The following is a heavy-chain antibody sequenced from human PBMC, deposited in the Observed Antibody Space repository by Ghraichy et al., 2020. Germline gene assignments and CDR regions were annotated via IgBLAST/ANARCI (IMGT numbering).Heavy chain of an antibody. CDR3: ARVKYYDILTGYYIQWGKVPIDY. J-gene: IGHJ4*02. CDR2: ISYDGSNK. D-gene: IGHD3-9*01. CDR1: GFTFSSYA. V-gene: IGHV3-30*04. Sequence: GALRLSCAASGFTFSSYAMHWVRQAPGKGLEWVAVISYDGSNKYYADSVKGRFTISRDNSKNTLYLQMNSPRAEDTAVYYCARVKYYDILTGYYIQWGKVPIDYWGQGTLVTISS.